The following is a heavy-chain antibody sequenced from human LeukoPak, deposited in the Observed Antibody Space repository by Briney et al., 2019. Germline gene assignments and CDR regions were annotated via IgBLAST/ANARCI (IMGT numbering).Heavy chain of an antibody. D-gene: IGHD2-21*01. J-gene: IGHJ3*02. CDR3: TRGAYGHVFDI. CDR2: IYFRSKWYT. Sequence: SQTLSLTCAISGDSVSRNSAAWTWIRQSPSRGLEWLGRIYFRSKWYTDYAVSVRGRITFNPDTSKNQFSLQLNSVTPEDTAVYYCTRGAYGHVFDIWGQGTMVTVSS. CDR1: GDSVSRNSAA. V-gene: IGHV6-1*01.